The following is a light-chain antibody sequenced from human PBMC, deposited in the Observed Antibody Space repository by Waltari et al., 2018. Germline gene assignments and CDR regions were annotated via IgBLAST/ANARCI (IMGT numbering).Light chain of an antibody. CDR3: QAWDSSTEV. J-gene: IGLJ2*01. V-gene: IGLV3-1*01. CDR1: RLEDKD. Sequence: SYEVTQPPSVSVSPGQTATITCSGERLEDKDTSWYQQKPGQSPVLVIYQDTKRPSGIPERFSGSNSGNSATLTISGTQAMDEADYYCQAWDSSTEVFGGGTRLTVL. CDR2: QDT.